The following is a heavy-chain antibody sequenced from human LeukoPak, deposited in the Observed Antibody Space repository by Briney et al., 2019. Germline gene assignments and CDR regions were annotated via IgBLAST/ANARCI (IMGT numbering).Heavy chain of an antibody. CDR1: GFTFSSYG. Sequence: GRSLRLSCAASGFTFSSYGMHWVRQAPGKGLEGVAVISYDGSNKYYADSVKGRFTISRDNSKNTLYLQMNSLRAEDTAVYYCAKDNTASSPGGDYWGQGTLVTVSS. D-gene: IGHD2/OR15-2a*01. CDR3: AKDNTASSPGGDY. J-gene: IGHJ4*02. CDR2: ISYDGSNK. V-gene: IGHV3-30*18.